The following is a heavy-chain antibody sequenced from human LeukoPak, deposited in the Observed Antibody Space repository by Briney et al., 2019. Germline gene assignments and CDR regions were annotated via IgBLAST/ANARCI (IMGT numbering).Heavy chain of an antibody. CDR3: ARGLGNDGIFDY. CDR2: MNPNSGNT. J-gene: IGHJ4*02. D-gene: IGHD1-1*01. CDR1: GYTFTSYD. Sequence: GASVKVSCKASGYTFTSYDINWVRQATGQGLEWMGWMNPNSGNTGYAQRFQGRVTMTRNTSISTAYMELSSLRSEDTAVYYCARGLGNDGIFDYWGQGTLVTVSS. V-gene: IGHV1-8*01.